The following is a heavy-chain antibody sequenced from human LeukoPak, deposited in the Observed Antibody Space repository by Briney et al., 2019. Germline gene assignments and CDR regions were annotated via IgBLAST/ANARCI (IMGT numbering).Heavy chain of an antibody. CDR2: ISHSGRTM. CDR1: GFTFSDYY. Sequence: GGSLRLSCAASGFTFSDYYMSWIRQAPGKGLEWVSYISHSGRTMYYADSVKGRFTISRDNAKNSLYLQMNSLRAGDTAVYYCARDSIVRGDIGNDMDVWGKGTTVTVSS. D-gene: IGHD2-8*01. V-gene: IGHV3-11*01. J-gene: IGHJ6*03. CDR3: ARDSIVRGDIGNDMDV.